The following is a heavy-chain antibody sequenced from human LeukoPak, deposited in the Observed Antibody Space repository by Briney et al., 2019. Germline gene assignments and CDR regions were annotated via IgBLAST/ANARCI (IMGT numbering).Heavy chain of an antibody. V-gene: IGHV5-51*01. D-gene: IGHD3-10*01. CDR1: GYSFTSYW. J-gene: IGHJ3*02. CDR2: IYPGDSDT. CDR3: CLSYYSLFEYGANDAFDI. Sequence: GESLKISCKGSGYSFTSYWIGWVRQMPGKGLEWMGIIYPGDSDTRYSPSFQGQVTISADKSISTAYLQWSSLKASDIAMYYCCLSYYSLFEYGANDAFDIWGQGTMVTVSS.